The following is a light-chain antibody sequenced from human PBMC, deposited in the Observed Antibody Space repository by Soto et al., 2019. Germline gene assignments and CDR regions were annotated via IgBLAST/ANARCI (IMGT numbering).Light chain of an antibody. CDR2: GAS. V-gene: IGKV3-20*01. Sequence: EVVLTQSPGTLSLSPGGRATLSCRASQSVSRRLAWYQQRPGQSPRLLISGASMRASGVPVRFIGSGSGTDFTLTIPRLEPEDFAVYYCQQYGGSPITFGLGTRLEI. J-gene: IGKJ5*01. CDR3: QQYGGSPIT. CDR1: QSVSRR.